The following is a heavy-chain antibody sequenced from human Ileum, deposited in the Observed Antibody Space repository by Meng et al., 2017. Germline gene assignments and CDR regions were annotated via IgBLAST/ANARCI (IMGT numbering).Heavy chain of an antibody. Sequence: GESLKISCAASGFRFSGFWMNWVRQAPGKGLERVANINQGGSDKYYMDSVKGRFTISRDNAESSLSLQMNSLRAEDTAVYYCARIFCTATDCYYDYWGQGTRVTVSS. CDR3: ARIFCTATDCYYDY. V-gene: IGHV3-7*01. D-gene: IGHD2-21*02. CDR1: GFRFSGFW. CDR2: INQGGSDK. J-gene: IGHJ4*02.